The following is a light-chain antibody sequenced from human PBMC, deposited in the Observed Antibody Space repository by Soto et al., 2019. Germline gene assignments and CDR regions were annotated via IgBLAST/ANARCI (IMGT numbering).Light chain of an antibody. CDR1: QSVSSY. CDR2: DAS. CDR3: QQRSNWRT. J-gene: IGKJ1*01. Sequence: IEMTQSPGTLSLSPGERATLSCRASQSVSSYLAWYQQKPGQAPRLLIYDASNRATGVPSRFSGGGSGTDFTLTITGLEPEDFAVYYCQQRSNWRTFGQGTKVDIK. V-gene: IGKV3-11*01.